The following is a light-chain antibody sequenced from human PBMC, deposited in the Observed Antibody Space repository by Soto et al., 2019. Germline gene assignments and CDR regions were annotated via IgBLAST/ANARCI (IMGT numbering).Light chain of an antibody. J-gene: IGKJ4*01. CDR1: QSVSSN. V-gene: IGKV3-15*01. CDR2: GAS. CDR3: QQYNDWPLT. Sequence: EIVMTQSPVTLSVSPGERATLSCRASQSVSSNLAWYQKKPGQAPRLLIDGASIRATGIPARFSGSGSGTEFTLTISSLQSEDFAVYYCQQYNDWPLTFGGGPKVYIK.